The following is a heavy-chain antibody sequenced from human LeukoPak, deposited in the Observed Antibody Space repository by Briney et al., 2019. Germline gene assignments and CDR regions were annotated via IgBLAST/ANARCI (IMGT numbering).Heavy chain of an antibody. Sequence: ASVKVSCKASGYTITDYYIHWVRQAPGQGLEWMGWINPNSGGTNYAQKFQGRVTMTSDTSISTAYMELSSLRSEDTAVYYCARGSSGWYKDAFDIWGQGTMVTVSS. V-gene: IGHV1-2*02. J-gene: IGHJ3*02. CDR1: GYTITDYY. CDR3: ARGSSGWYKDAFDI. D-gene: IGHD6-19*01. CDR2: INPNSGGT.